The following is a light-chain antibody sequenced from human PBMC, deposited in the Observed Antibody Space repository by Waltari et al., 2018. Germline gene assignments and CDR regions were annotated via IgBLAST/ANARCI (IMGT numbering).Light chain of an antibody. CDR1: QGISSY. CDR2: AAS. V-gene: IGKV1-9*01. CDR3: QQLNSYPRGYT. Sequence: DIQLSQSPSSLSASVGDRVTITCRASQGISSYLAWYQQKPGRAPKLLIYAASTLQSGVPSRFSGSGSGTEFTLTISSLQPEDFATYYCQQLNSYPRGYTFGQGTKLEIK. J-gene: IGKJ2*01.